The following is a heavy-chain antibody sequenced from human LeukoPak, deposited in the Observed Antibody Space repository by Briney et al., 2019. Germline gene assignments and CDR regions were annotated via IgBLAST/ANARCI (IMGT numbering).Heavy chain of an antibody. CDR3: ARPPNYSGYDFSFDY. V-gene: IGHV1-8*01. CDR1: GFIFTSYD. CDR2: MNPNSGNT. Sequence: GASVKVSCKASGFIFTSYDINWVRQATGQGLEWMGWMNPNSGNTGYAQKFQGRVTMTRNTSISTAYMELSRLRSDDTAVYYCARPPNYSGYDFSFDYWGQGTLVTVSS. J-gene: IGHJ4*02. D-gene: IGHD5-12*01.